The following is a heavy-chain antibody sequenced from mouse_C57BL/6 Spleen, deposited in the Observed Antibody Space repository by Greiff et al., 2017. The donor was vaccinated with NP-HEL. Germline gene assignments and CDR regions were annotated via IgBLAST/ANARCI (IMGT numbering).Heavy chain of an antibody. CDR2: IYPGDGDT. CDR3: ARRGIYYDYDGPLYYAMDY. V-gene: IGHV1-80*01. Sequence: QVQLQQSGAELVKPGASVKISCKASGYAFSSYWMNWVKQRPGKGLEWIGQIYPGDGDTNYNGKFKGKATLTADKSSSTAYMQLSSLTSEDSAVYFCARRGIYYDYDGPLYYAMDYWGQGTSVTVSS. CDR1: GYAFSSYW. D-gene: IGHD2-4*01. J-gene: IGHJ4*01.